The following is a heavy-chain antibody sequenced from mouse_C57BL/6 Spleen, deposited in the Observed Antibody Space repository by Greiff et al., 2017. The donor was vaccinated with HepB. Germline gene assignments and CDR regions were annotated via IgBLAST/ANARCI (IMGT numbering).Heavy chain of an antibody. D-gene: IGHD2-12*01. CDR2: ISYDGSN. V-gene: IGHV3-6*01. J-gene: IGHJ4*01. Sequence: ESGPGLVKPSQSLSLTCSVTGYSITSGYYWNWIRQFPGNKLEWMGYISYDGSNNYNPSLKNRISITRDTAKNQFFLKLNSVTTEDTATYYCAKEHDGAMDYWGQGTSVTVSS. CDR3: AKEHDGAMDY. CDR1: GYSITSGYY.